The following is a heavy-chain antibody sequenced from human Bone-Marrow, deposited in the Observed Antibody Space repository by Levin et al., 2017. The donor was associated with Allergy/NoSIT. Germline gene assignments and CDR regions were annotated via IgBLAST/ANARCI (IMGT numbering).Heavy chain of an antibody. V-gene: IGHV1-2*05. D-gene: IGHD4/OR15-4a*01. CDR1: GYTFTGFY. CDR2: INPNSGGT. Sequence: ASVKVSCKASGYTFTGFYMHWVRQAPGQGLEGMGRINPNSGGTDHAQKRQGRVTMTRETSISTAYLELSGLRSDDTGVFYCARVLEVLRRADYWGQGTLVTVSS. J-gene: IGHJ4*02. CDR3: ARVLEVLRRADY.